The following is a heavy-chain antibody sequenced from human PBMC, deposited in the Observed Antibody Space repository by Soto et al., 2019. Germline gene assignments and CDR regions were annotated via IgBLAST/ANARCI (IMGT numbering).Heavy chain of an antibody. V-gene: IGHV3-30*18. J-gene: IGHJ3*02. CDR2: LSYDGSDK. CDR3: AKDQSHAFDI. Sequence: QVQLVESGGGVVQPGRSLRLSCVASGFTFSTYGMYWVRQAPGMGLEWVAVLSYDGSDKYYADSVKGRFTISRDNSKNTLYLQMNSLRAEDTAVYYCAKDQSHAFDIWGQGTMVTVSS. CDR1: GFTFSTYG.